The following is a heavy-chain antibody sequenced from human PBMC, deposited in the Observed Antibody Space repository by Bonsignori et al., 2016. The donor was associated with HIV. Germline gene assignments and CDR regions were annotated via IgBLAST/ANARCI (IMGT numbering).Heavy chain of an antibody. J-gene: IGHJ3*01. D-gene: IGHD2-8*01. CDR3: ATTLLVYIMGAYDF. V-gene: IGHV1-24*01. CDR1: EYILSELN. Sequence: QVQLIQSGAEVKKPGASVKVSCKVSEYILSELNIHWVRQAPGKGLEWMGSFDPEDGETIYAQKMKGRVTMIEDMSTDTAYMELSGLRSEDTAVYYCATTLLVYIMGAYDFWGQG. CDR2: FDPEDGET.